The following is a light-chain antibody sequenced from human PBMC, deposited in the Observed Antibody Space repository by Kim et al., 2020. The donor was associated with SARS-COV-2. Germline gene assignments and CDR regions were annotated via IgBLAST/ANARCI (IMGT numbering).Light chain of an antibody. CDR1: KLGDKY. V-gene: IGLV3-1*01. CDR2: QDS. Sequence: VSPGQTASFTCSGDKLGDKYSCWYQQTPGQSPVLVIYQDSKRPSGIPERFSGSNSANTATLTISGTQAMDEADYYSQAWDSSTVVFGGGTQLTVL. CDR3: QAWDSSTVV. J-gene: IGLJ2*01.